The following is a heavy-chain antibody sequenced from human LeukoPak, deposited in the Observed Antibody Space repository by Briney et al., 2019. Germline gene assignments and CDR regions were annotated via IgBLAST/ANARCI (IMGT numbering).Heavy chain of an antibody. J-gene: IGHJ6*02. D-gene: IGHD2-15*01. CDR3: ARDFSPEYCSGGSCYSGRSYYYGMDV. V-gene: IGHV3-30*04. Sequence: GSLRLSCAASGFTFSSYAMHWVRQAPGKGLEWVAVISYDGSNKYYSDSVKGRFTISRDNSKNTLYLQMNSLRAEDTAVYYCARDFSPEYCSGGSCYSGRSYYYGMDVWGQGTTVTVSS. CDR2: ISYDGSNK. CDR1: GFTFSSYA.